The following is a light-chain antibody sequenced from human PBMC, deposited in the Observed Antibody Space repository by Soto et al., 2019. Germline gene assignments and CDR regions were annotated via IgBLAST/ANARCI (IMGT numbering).Light chain of an antibody. Sequence: NFMLTQPHSVSESPGKTVTISCTRSSGSIASNYVQWYQQRPGSAPTTVIYEDNQRPSGVPDRFSGSIDSSSNSASLTISGLKTEDEADYYCQSYDSSSDGVVFGGGTKLTVL. CDR2: EDN. J-gene: IGLJ2*01. CDR3: QSYDSSSDGVV. V-gene: IGLV6-57*04. CDR1: SGSIASNY.